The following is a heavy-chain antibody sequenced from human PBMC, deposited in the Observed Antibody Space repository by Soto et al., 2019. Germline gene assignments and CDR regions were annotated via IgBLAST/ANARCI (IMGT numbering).Heavy chain of an antibody. J-gene: IGHJ3*02. Sequence: EAQLVESGGGLVKPGGSLRLSCAASGLIFRTYSMNWVRQAPGKGLEWVSSVTRDSESTFYADSVRGRFTISRDNVRSIVYLQMNSLRGEDTAVYYCARDGVVVESWSFSIWGQGTMVSVSS. CDR3: ARDGVVVESWSFSI. CDR1: GLIFRTYS. CDR2: VTRDSEST. D-gene: IGHD2-15*01. V-gene: IGHV3-21*01.